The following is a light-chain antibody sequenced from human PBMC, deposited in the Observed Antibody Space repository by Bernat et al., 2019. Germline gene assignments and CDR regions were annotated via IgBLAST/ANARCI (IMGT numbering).Light chain of an antibody. CDR1: SSDVGSYKL. CDR2: EVS. J-gene: IGLJ3*02. CDR3: CSYAGSSTPNWV. V-gene: IGLV2-23*02. Sequence: QSALTQPASVSGSPGQSIPISCTGTSSDVGSYKLVSWYQQHPGKAPKLLIYEVSKRPSGVSNRFSGSKSGNTASLTISVLQAEDEADYYCCSYAGSSTPNWVFGGGTKLTGL.